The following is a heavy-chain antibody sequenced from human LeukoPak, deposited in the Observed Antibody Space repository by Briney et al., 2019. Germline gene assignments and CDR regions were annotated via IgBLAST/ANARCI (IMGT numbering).Heavy chain of an antibody. CDR3: ARGMTTVVTPFDY. V-gene: IGHV5-51*01. D-gene: IGHD4-23*01. CDR2: IYPGDSDT. CDR1: GYIFTSYW. J-gene: IGHJ4*02. Sequence: GESLQISCKGSGYIFTSYWIGWVRQLPGKGLEWMGIIYPGDSDTRYSPSFQGQVTISADKSISTAYLQWSSLKASDTAMYYCARGMTTVVTPFDYWGQGTLVTVSS.